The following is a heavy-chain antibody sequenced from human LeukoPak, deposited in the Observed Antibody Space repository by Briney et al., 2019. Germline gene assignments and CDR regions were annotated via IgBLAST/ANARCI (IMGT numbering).Heavy chain of an antibody. J-gene: IGHJ6*04. V-gene: IGHV4-59*01. CDR1: GGSISSYY. CDR3: ARETGVGMDV. D-gene: IGHD2-8*01. CDR2: IYYSGST. Sequence: SETLSLTCTVSGGSISSYYWSWIRQPPGKGLEWIGYIYYSGSTNYNPSLKSRVTISVDTSKNQFSLKLSSVTAADTAVYYCARETGVGMDVWGKGTTVTVSS.